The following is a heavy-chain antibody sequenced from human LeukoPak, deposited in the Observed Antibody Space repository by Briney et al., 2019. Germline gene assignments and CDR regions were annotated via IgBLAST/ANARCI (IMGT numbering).Heavy chain of an antibody. CDR1: GYTLTELS. Sequence: RASVKVSCKVSGYTLTELSMHWVRQAPGKGLEWMGGFDPEDGETIYAQKFQGRVTMTEDTSTDTAYMELSSLRSEDTAVYYCAREAPRGTSSNPYYFDSWGQGTLVTVSS. CDR2: FDPEDGET. D-gene: IGHD6-6*01. J-gene: IGHJ4*02. CDR3: AREAPRGTSSNPYYFDS. V-gene: IGHV1-24*01.